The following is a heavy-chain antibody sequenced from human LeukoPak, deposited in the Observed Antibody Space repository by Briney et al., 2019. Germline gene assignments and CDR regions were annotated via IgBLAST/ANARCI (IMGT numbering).Heavy chain of an antibody. Sequence: ASVKVSCKASGYTFTSYDINWVRQATGQGLEWMGWMNPNSGNTGYAQKFQGRVTMTRDTSISTAYMELSSLRSEDTAVYYCARGGRITIFGVVIIPEYYYYYYYMDVWGKGTTVTVSS. CDR1: GYTFTSYD. CDR3: ARGGRITIFGVVIIPEYYYYYYYMDV. CDR2: MNPNSGNT. V-gene: IGHV1-8*01. D-gene: IGHD3-3*01. J-gene: IGHJ6*03.